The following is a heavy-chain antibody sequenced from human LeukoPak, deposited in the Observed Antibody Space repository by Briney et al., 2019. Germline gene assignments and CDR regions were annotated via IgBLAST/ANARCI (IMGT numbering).Heavy chain of an antibody. CDR2: ITGSGDGT. Sequence: GGSLRLSCAAPGFTFTRDAMMWVRQSPEKGLEWVSSITGSGDGTYYADSVRGRFTISRDNSKNTLYLQMNSLRAEDTAVYFCVKGFVHPTYYFEYWGQGTLVTVSS. D-gene: IGHD3-10*01. J-gene: IGHJ4*02. V-gene: IGHV3-23*01. CDR1: GFTFTRDA. CDR3: VKGFVHPTYYFEY.